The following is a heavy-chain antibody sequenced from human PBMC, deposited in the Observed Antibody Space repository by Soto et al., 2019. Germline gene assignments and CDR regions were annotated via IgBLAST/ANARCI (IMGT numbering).Heavy chain of an antibody. Sequence: SETLSLTCSVSGAALNSGNYYWRWIRQVPGKGLEWIGHIYVTGAVDYNPSLRDRITISQDTSERQFSLNLRLVTAADTAVYYCARLRIATNNYKWFDPWGQGTRVTVSS. CDR1: GAALNSGNYY. CDR3: ARLRIATNNYKWFDP. J-gene: IGHJ5*02. V-gene: IGHV4-31*03. CDR2: IYVTGAV. D-gene: IGHD2-21*01.